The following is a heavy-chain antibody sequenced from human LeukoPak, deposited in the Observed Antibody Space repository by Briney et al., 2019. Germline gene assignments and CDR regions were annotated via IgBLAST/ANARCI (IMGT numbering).Heavy chain of an antibody. J-gene: IGHJ4*02. Sequence: PSQTLSLTCTVSGGSISSGDYYWSWIRQPPGKGLEWIGYIYYSGSTYYNPSLKSRVTISVDTSKNQFSLKLSSVTAADTAVYYCARACCSGGSCYYFDYWGQGTLVTVSS. CDR3: ARACCSGGSCYYFDY. CDR1: GGSISSGDYY. CDR2: IYYSGST. D-gene: IGHD2-15*01. V-gene: IGHV4-30-4*01.